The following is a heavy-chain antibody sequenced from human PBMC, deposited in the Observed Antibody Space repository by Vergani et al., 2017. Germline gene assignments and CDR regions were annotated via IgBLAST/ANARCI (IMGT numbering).Heavy chain of an antibody. CDR3: ARFFEEFVGVRAYYFDY. Sequence: EVQLVESGGGLVQPGGSLRLSCAASGFTFSSYSMNWVRQAPGKGLEWVSYIRSSNSTIYYADSVKGRFTISRDNAKNSLYLQMNSLRAEDTAVYYCARFFEEFVGVRAYYFDYWSQGTLVTVYS. CDR2: IRSSNSTI. V-gene: IGHV3-48*04. CDR1: GFTFSSYS. J-gene: IGHJ4*02. D-gene: IGHD3-16*01.